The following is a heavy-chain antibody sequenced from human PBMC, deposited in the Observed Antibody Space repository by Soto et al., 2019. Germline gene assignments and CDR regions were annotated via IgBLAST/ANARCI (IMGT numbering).Heavy chain of an antibody. CDR1: GYTLTELS. V-gene: IGHV1-24*01. J-gene: IGHJ1*01. Sequence: ASVKVSCKVSGYTLTELSMHWVRQAPGKGLEWMGGFDPEDGETIYAQKFQGRVTMTEDASTDTAYMELSSLRSEDTAVYYCAALFSSTRRQAEEYFQHWGQGTLVTVS. D-gene: IGHD2-2*01. CDR2: FDPEDGET. CDR3: AALFSSTRRQAEEYFQH.